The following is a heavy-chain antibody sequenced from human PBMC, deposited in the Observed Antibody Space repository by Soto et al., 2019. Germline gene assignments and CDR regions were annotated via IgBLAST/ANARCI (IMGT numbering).Heavy chain of an antibody. CDR1: GVTFKDYG. CDR2: ISYDGKQT. D-gene: IGHD3-16*01. CDR3: ARDGWGSNWYFDL. Sequence: VGSLRLSCGAPGVTFKDYGMHWVRQAPGKGLEWVAVISYDGKQTYYADSVKGRFTISKDKSKRTLFLQMNSLRVDDTAVYYCARDGWGSNWYFDLWGRGTLVTVSS. J-gene: IGHJ2*01. V-gene: IGHV3-30*03.